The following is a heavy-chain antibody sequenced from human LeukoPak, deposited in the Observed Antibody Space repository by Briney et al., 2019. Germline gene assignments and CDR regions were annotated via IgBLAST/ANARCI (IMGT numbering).Heavy chain of an antibody. CDR2: ISYDGSNK. CDR3: ARAPYSSSWYGAGYFDY. D-gene: IGHD6-13*01. V-gene: IGHV3-30*03. CDR1: GFTFSSYG. Sequence: GGSLRLSCAASGFTFSSYGMHWVRQAPGKGLEWVAVISYDGSNKYYADSVKGRFTISRDNSKNTLYLQMNSLRAEDTAVYYCARAPYSSSWYGAGYFDYWGQGTLVTVSS. J-gene: IGHJ4*02.